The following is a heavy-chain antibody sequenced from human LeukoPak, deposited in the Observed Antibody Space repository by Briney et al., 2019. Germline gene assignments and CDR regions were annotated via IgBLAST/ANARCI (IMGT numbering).Heavy chain of an antibody. CDR2: ISYDGSNK. V-gene: IGHV3-30-3*01. CDR1: GFTFSSYA. J-gene: IGHJ4*02. Sequence: PGGSLRLSCAASGFTFSSYAMHWFRQAPGKGLEWVAVISYDGSNKYYADSVKGRFTISRDNSKNTLYLQMNSLRAEDTAVYYCARDGDKGVSGVTDYWGQGTLVTVSS. D-gene: IGHD2-21*01. CDR3: ARDGDKGVSGVTDY.